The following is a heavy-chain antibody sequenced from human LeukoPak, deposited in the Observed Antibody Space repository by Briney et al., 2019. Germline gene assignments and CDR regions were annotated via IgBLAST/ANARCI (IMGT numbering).Heavy chain of an antibody. CDR3: ARDPSIQWLDGWFDP. Sequence: GASVKVSCKASGYTFTSYYMHWVRQAPGQGLEWMGIINPSGGSTSYAQKFQGRVTMTRDMSTSTVYMELSSLRSEDTAVYYCARDPSIQWLDGWFDPWGQRTLVTVSS. CDR1: GYTFTSYY. D-gene: IGHD6-19*01. J-gene: IGHJ5*02. CDR2: INPSGGST. V-gene: IGHV1-46*01.